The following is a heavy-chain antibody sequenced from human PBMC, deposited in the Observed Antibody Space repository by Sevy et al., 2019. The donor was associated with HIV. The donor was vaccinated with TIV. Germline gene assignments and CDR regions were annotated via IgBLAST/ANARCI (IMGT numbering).Heavy chain of an antibody. Sequence: GSLRLSCSASGFTFSNYAMHWVRQAPGKGLEYVSGLSSDNARSTYYADSVNGRFTISRDNSQNKLYLQMSSLRTEDTAVYYCVKDRIETILWSKGDWFDPWGQGTLVTVSS. CDR2: LSSDNARST. CDR1: GFTFSNYA. D-gene: IGHD3-9*01. CDR3: VKDRIETILWSKGDWFDP. V-gene: IGHV3-64D*06. J-gene: IGHJ5*02.